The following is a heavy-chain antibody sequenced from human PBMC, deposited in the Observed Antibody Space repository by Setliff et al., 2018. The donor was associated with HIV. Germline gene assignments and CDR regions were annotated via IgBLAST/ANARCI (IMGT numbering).Heavy chain of an antibody. J-gene: IGHJ3*02. D-gene: IGHD1-26*01. CDR1: GGTFSSYA. CDR3: ARGHSHGYGYSGSYGPFDI. Sequence: ASVKVSCKASGGTFSSYAINWVRQAPGQGLEWMGGIIPMFGTLNFAQKFQGRVTITTDESTSTAYMELNSLRSEDTAVYYCARGHSHGYGYSGSYGPFDIWGQGTMVTAS. CDR2: IIPMFGTL. V-gene: IGHV1-69*05.